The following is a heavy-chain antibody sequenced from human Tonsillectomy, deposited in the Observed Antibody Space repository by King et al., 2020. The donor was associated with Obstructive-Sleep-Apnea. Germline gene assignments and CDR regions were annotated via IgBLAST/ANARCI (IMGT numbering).Heavy chain of an antibody. J-gene: IGHJ5*02. Sequence: QLVQAGSELRKPGASVKVSCKASGYNLSTYVMNGVRQAPGPGLEWMGWIDTNTGNPTYAQGFTRRFVFSLDTSVSTAYLQISSLRTEDTAVYYCARGRSWFDPWGQGTLVTVSS. CDR2: IDTNTGNP. CDR3: ARGRSWFDP. V-gene: IGHV7-4-1*02. CDR1: GYNLSTYV.